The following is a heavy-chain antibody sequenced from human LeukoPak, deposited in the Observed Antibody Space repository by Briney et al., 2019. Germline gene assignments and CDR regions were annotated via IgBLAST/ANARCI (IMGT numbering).Heavy chain of an antibody. CDR1: GFTVSSNY. D-gene: IGHD2-2*01. Sequence: GGSLRLSCAASGFTVSSNYMSWVRQDPGKGLEWVSVIYSGGSTYYADSVKGRFTISRDNSKNTLYLQMNSLRAEDTAVYYCARDCSSTSCYDYWGQGTLVTVSS. V-gene: IGHV3-53*01. J-gene: IGHJ4*02. CDR2: IYSGGST. CDR3: ARDCSSTSCYDY.